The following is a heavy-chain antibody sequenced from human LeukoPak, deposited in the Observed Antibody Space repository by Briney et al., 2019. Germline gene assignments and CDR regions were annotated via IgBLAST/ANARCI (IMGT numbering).Heavy chain of an antibody. J-gene: IGHJ3*02. D-gene: IGHD3-22*01. V-gene: IGHV5-51*01. CDR3: ARRLGVITMISFDAFDI. Sequence: GGSLKISCKGSGYSFTSYWIGWVRQMPGKGLEWMGIIYPGDSDTRYSPSFQGQVTISADKSISTAYLQWSSLKASDTAMYYCARRLGVITMISFDAFDIWGQGTMVTVSS. CDR2: IYPGDSDT. CDR1: GYSFTSYW.